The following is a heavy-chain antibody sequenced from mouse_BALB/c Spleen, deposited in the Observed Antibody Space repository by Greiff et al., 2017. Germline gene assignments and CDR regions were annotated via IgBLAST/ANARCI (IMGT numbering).Heavy chain of an antibody. D-gene: IGHD1-1*02. V-gene: IGHV3-2*02. CDR3: ARRAGWVFDY. Sequence: EVQLQESGPGLVKPSQSLSLTCTVTGYSITSDYAWNWIRQFPGNKLEWMGYISYSGSTSYNPSLKSRISITRDTSKNQFFLQLNSVTTEDTATYYCARRAGWVFDYWGQGTTLTVSS. J-gene: IGHJ2*01. CDR2: ISYSGST. CDR1: GYSITSDYA.